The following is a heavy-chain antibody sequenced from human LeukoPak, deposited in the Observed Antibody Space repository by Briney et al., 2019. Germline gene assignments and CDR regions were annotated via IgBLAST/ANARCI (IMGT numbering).Heavy chain of an antibody. J-gene: IGHJ5*02. D-gene: IGHD4-11*01. V-gene: IGHV1-46*01. CDR1: GYTFTGYY. CDR3: ARGIYSNYEGPRFDP. Sequence: GASVKVSCKASGYTFTGYYMHWVRQAPGQGLEWMGIINPSGGSTSYAQKFQGRVTMTRDMSTSTVYMELSSLRSEDTAVYYCARGIYSNYEGPRFDPWGQGTLVTVSS. CDR2: INPSGGST.